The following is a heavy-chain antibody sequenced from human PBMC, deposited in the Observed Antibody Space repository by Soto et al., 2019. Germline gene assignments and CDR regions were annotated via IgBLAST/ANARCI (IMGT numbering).Heavy chain of an antibody. D-gene: IGHD3-22*01. Sequence: GGSLRLSCAASGFTFSDYYMSWIRQAPGKGLEWVSSISSSSSYIYYADSVKGRFTISRDNAKNSLYLQMNSLRAEDTAVYYCARDRYYYDSSGLDAFDIWGQGTMVTVSS. CDR3: ARDRYYYDSSGLDAFDI. CDR1: GFTFSDYY. V-gene: IGHV3-11*06. CDR2: ISSSSSYI. J-gene: IGHJ3*02.